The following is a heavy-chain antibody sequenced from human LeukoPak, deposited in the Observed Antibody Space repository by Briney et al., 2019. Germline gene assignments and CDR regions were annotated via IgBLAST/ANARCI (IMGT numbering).Heavy chain of an antibody. CDR3: AKGVTSAGTGRDFDY. D-gene: IGHD6-13*01. Sequence: GGSLRLSCAASGFTFSNYAMSWVRQAPGKGLEWVSTISGSGDGPYYAASVKGRFSISRDNSKNTLSLQMNNLRAEDTAVFYCAKGVTSAGTGRDFDYWGQGTLVTVSS. CDR1: GFTFSNYA. V-gene: IGHV3-23*01. J-gene: IGHJ4*02. CDR2: ISGSGDGP.